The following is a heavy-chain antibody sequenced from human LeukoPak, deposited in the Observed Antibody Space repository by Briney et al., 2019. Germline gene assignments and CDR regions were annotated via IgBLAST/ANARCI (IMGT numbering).Heavy chain of an antibody. CDR3: ARTNQDIVVVVAATEYYFDY. J-gene: IGHJ4*02. V-gene: IGHV3-30*03. CDR2: ISYDGTNK. D-gene: IGHD2-15*01. Sequence: GGSLRLSCTASRFTFSRYGMHWVRQAPGKGLEWVAVISYDGTNKYHSDSVKGRFTISRDNSKNTLYLQMNSVRAEDTAVYYCARTNQDIVVVVAATEYYFDYWGQGTLVTVSS. CDR1: RFTFSRYG.